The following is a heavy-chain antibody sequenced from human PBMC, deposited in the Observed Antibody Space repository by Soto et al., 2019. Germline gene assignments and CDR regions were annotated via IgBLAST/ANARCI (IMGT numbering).Heavy chain of an antibody. CDR3: APRRERDSSGENFDS. CDR2: LYWDDDK. D-gene: IGHD6-19*01. V-gene: IGHV2-5*02. Sequence: QITLKESGPTLVKPTQTLTLTCTFSGFSLNTNAVGVAWIRQPPGKALEWLALLYWDDDKRYSPSLKSRLTITTDTSKNQVVLTMTNMDPEDTATYYCAPRRERDSSGENFDSWGQGTLVTVSS. J-gene: IGHJ4*02. CDR1: GFSLNTNAVG.